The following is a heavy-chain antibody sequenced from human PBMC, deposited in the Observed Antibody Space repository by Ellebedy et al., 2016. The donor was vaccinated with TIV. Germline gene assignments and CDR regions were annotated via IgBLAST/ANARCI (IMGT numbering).Heavy chain of an antibody. V-gene: IGHV1-24*01. D-gene: IGHD1-1*01. J-gene: IGHJ6*02. CDR1: GYTLTELS. CDR2: FDPEDGET. CDR3: ATYGGLERGYWYFGMDV. Sequence: ASVKVSYKVSGYTLTELSMHWVRQAPGKGLEWMGGFDPEDGETIYAQKFQGRVTMTEDTSTDTAYMELSSLRSEDTAVYYCATYGGLERGYWYFGMDVWGQGTTVTVSS.